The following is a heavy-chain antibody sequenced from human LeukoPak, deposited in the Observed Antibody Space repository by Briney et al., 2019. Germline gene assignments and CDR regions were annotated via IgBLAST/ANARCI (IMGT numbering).Heavy chain of an antibody. CDR3: ARGNV. CDR1: GSSLSDYF. J-gene: IGHJ6*04. V-gene: IGHV4-34*01. CDR2: INHSGST. Sequence: SETLSLTCAVYGSSLSDYFSNWIRQPPGEGLEWIGEINHSGSTNYNPSLESRVTISEDTSKRQISLKLSSVTAADTAVYYCARGNVWGNGTTVTVSS.